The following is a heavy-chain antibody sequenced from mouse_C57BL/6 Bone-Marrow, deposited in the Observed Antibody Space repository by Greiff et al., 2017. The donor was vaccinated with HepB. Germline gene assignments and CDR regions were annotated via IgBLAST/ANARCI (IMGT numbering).Heavy chain of an antibody. CDR3: AREGAAYDGYLYAMDY. CDR1: GYTFTSYG. D-gene: IGHD2-3*01. CDR2: IYPRSGNT. Sequence: VKLVESGAELARPGASVKLSCKASGYTFTSYGISWVKQRTGQGLEWIGEIYPRSGNTYYNEKFKGKATLTADKSSSTAYMELRSLTSEDSAVYFCAREGAAYDGYLYAMDYWGQGTSVTVSS. J-gene: IGHJ4*01. V-gene: IGHV1-81*01.